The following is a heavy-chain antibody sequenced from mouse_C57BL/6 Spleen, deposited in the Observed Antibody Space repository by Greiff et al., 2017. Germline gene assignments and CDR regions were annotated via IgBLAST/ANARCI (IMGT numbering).Heavy chain of an antibody. V-gene: IGHV5-9*01. Sequence: EVQRVESGGGLVKPGGSLKLSCAASGFTFSSYTMSWVRQTPEKRLEWVATISGGGGNTYYPDSVKGRFTISRDNAKNTLYLQMSSLRSEDTALYYCARLHWYFDVWGTGTTVTVSS. D-gene: IGHD1-2*01. CDR1: GFTFSSYT. J-gene: IGHJ1*03. CDR2: ISGGGGNT. CDR3: ARLHWYFDV.